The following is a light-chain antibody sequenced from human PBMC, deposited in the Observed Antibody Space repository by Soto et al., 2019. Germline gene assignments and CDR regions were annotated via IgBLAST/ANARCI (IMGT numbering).Light chain of an antibody. CDR3: AAWDGSLNGWV. CDR1: SSNIGSNT. J-gene: IGLJ2*01. CDR2: SND. V-gene: IGLV1-44*01. Sequence: QSVLTQAPSASGTPGQRVTISCSGSSSNIGSNTVSWYQQVPGTAPKLLIYSNDQRPSGVPDRFSGSKSGTSASLAIGGLQSEDEADYYCAAWDGSLNGWVFGGGTQLT.